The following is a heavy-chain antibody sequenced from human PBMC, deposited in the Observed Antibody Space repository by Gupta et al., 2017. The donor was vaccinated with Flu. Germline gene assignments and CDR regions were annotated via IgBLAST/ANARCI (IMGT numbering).Heavy chain of an antibody. J-gene: IGHJ5*02. CDR1: Y. CDR2: INHSGST. CDR3: AREPGWFDP. Sequence: YWSWIRQPPGKGLEWIGEINHSGSTNYNPALKSRVTISVDTSKNQFSLKLSSVTAADTAVYYCAREPGWFDPWGQGTLVTVSS. D-gene: IGHD2-2*01. V-gene: IGHV4-34*01.